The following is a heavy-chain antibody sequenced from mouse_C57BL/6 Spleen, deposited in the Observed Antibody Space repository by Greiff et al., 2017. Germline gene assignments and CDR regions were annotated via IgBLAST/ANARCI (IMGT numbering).Heavy chain of an antibody. CDR1: GYSFTDYN. CDR2: INPNYGTT. Sequence: EVQLQQSGPELVKPGASVKISCKASGYSFTDYNMNWVKQSNGKSLEWIGVINPNYGTTSYNQKFKGKATLTVDQSSSTAYMQLNSLTSEDSAVYYCASSDDYGSSSAWFAYWGQGTLVTVSA. D-gene: IGHD1-1*01. J-gene: IGHJ3*01. V-gene: IGHV1-39*01. CDR3: ASSDDYGSSSAWFAY.